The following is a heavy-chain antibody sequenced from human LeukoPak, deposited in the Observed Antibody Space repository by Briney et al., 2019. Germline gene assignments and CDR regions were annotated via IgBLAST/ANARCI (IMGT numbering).Heavy chain of an antibody. CDR1: GGSISSYY. Sequence: SETLSLTCTVSGGSISSYYWSWIRQPPGKGLEWIGYIYYSGSTNYNPSLKSRVTISVDTSKNQFSLKLSSVTAADTAVYYCARLVFARWGSFDYWGQGTLVTVSS. CDR3: ARLVFARWGSFDY. J-gene: IGHJ4*02. D-gene: IGHD7-27*01. CDR2: IYYSGST. V-gene: IGHV4-59*08.